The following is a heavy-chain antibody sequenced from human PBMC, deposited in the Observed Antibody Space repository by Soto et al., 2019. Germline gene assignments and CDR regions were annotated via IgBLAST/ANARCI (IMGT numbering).Heavy chain of an antibody. Sequence: EVQLLESGGGLVQPGGSLRLSCAASGFTFSSYAMSWVRQAPGKGLEWVSAISGSGGRTYYADSVKGRFTISRDNSKNALYLQMNSLRAEDTAVYYCATDVTRYYYYGMDVWGQGTTVTVSS. CDR1: GFTFSSYA. V-gene: IGHV3-23*01. CDR2: ISGSGGRT. J-gene: IGHJ6*02. CDR3: ATDVTRYYYYGMDV.